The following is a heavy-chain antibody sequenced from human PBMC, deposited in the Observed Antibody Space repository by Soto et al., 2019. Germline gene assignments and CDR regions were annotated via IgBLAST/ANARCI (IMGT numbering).Heavy chain of an antibody. J-gene: IGHJ4*02. V-gene: IGHV4-39*01. Sequence: SETLSLTCTVSGGSISSSSYYWGWIRQPPGKGLEWIGSIYYSGSTNYNPSLKSRVTISVDTSKNQFSLKLSSVTAADTAVYYCATWNGNFAHPFCSGGSCYSGGFDYWGQGTLVTVSS. CDR2: IYYSGST. CDR3: ATWNGNFAHPFCSGGSCYSGGFDY. D-gene: IGHD2-15*01. CDR1: GGSISSSSYY.